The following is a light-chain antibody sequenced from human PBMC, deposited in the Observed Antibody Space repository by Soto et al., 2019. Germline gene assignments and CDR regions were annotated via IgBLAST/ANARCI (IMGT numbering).Light chain of an antibody. J-gene: IGKJ3*01. CDR3: QQYGSSPFT. CDR1: QPVSANY. Sequence: VVLTQSPATLSLSPGERATLSCRANQPVSANYLAWYQQKPGQAPRLLIYGASSRATGIPDRFSGSGSGTEFTLNISRMEPEDFALFYCQQYGSSPFTFGPGTKVDIK. V-gene: IGKV3-20*01. CDR2: GAS.